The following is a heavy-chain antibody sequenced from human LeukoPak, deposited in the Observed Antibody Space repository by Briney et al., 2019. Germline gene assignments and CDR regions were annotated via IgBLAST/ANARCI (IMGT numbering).Heavy chain of an antibody. CDR2: IYYSGVS. V-gene: IGHV4-39*07. J-gene: IGHJ4*02. CDR3: ARVTGYMTEDYFDY. Sequence: SETLSLTCTVSGGSIISSSFWWGWIRQPPGKGLEWIGSIYYSGVSYYNTSLKSRVTISVDTSKNQFSLRLSSVTAADTAVYYCARVTGYMTEDYFDYWGQGTLITVSS. D-gene: IGHD6-13*01. CDR1: GGSIISSSFW.